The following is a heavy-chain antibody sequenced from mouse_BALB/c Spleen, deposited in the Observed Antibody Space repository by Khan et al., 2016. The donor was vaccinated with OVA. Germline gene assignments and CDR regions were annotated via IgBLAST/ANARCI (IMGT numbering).Heavy chain of an antibody. Sequence: QVQLQQSGAELVKPGASVKLSCKTSGYTFTSYWIQWVKQRPGQGLGWIGQIFPGTGTTYSNETFKAKATLTVDTSSSTAYMQLSSLTSEDSAVYFCARGYFGNYEIAYWGQGTLVTVSA. CDR2: IFPGTGTT. J-gene: IGHJ3*01. D-gene: IGHD2-1*01. CDR1: GYTFTSYW. CDR3: ARGYFGNYEIAY. V-gene: IGHV1S132*01.